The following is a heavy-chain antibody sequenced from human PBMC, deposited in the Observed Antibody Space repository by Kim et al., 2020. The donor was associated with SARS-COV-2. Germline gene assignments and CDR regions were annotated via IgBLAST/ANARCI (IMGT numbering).Heavy chain of an antibody. J-gene: IGHJ4*02. CDR2: IYYSGST. CDR3: ARGEIQAYYYDSSGYFDY. D-gene: IGHD3-22*01. Sequence: SETLSLTCTVSGGSISSSSYYWGWIRQPPGKGLEWIGSIYYSGSTYYNPPLKSRVTISVDTSKNQFSLKLSSVTAADTAVYYCARGEIQAYYYDSSGYFDYWGQGTLVTVSS. V-gene: IGHV4-39*07. CDR1: GGSISSSSYY.